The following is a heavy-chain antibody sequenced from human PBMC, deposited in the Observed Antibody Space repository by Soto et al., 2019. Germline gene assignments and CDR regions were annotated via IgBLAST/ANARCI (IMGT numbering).Heavy chain of an antibody. CDR2: IYYSGTS. D-gene: IGHD6-19*01. CDR1: GDFLRGSDYY. J-gene: IGHJ4*02. CDR3: TDMRGQWLPRE. V-gene: IGHV4-39*01. Sequence: SETLSLTCTVSGDFLRGSDYYWGWIRQPPGKGLEWIGNIYYSGTSYSYPSLKGRVTMSVDTSKNQFSMRLSSVTAADTAVYYCTDMRGQWLPREWGRGIMVTVSS.